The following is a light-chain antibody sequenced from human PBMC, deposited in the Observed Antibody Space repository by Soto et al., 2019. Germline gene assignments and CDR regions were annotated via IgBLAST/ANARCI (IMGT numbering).Light chain of an antibody. V-gene: IGLV2-14*01. Sequence: QSVLSQPASVSGSPGQSIPISFTGTSSDVGRYNYVSWYQQYPGKAPKLMIYEISNRPSGVSIRFSGSKSGNTASLTIPGLQAEDEADYYCTSYTSSNTYVFGGGTKVTAL. CDR2: EIS. CDR3: TSYTSSNTYV. J-gene: IGLJ1*01. CDR1: SSDVGRYNY.